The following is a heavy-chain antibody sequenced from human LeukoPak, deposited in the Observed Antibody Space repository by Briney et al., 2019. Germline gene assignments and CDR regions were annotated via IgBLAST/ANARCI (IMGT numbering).Heavy chain of an antibody. D-gene: IGHD3-22*01. Sequence: SETLSLTCAVYGGSFSGYYWTWIRQSPGKGLEWIGEINPSGSTYYNPSLKSRLTISGDTSKSQFSLRLTSVTAADAAVYYCARGRQEISMILVVMTGVSYYLDVWGKGTTVTVS. J-gene: IGHJ6*03. CDR3: ARGRQEISMILVVMTGVSYYLDV. CDR1: GGSFSGYY. V-gene: IGHV4-34*01. CDR2: INPSGST.